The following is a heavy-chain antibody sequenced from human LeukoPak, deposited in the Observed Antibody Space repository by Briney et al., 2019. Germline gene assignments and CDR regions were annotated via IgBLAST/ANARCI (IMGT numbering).Heavy chain of an antibody. CDR1: GFSFTNAW. CDR3: AKKGSREFDY. V-gene: IGHV3-23*01. J-gene: IGHJ4*02. CDR2: ISGSGGST. D-gene: IGHD1-26*01. Sequence: GGSLRLSCVASGFSFTNAWMGWVRQAPGKGLEWVSAISGSGGSTYYADSVKGRFTISRDNSKNTLYLQMNSLRAEDTAVYYCAKKGSREFDYWGQGTLVTVSS.